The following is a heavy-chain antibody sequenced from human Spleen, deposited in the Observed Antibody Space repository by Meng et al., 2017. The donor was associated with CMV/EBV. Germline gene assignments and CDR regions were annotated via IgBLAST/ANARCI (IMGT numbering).Heavy chain of an antibody. J-gene: IGHJ4*02. D-gene: IGHD6-6*01. Sequence: YAISWGRQCPGQGLEWMGGFIPVFDTASYARKFQGRLGVAADGSRTTAYMELSSLRSEDPAIYRCAGRRWVNFTTSSGRGYYFDSWGRGTLVTVSS. V-gene: IGHV1-69*01. CDR1: YA. CDR3: AGRRWVNFTTSSGRGYYFDS. CDR2: FIPVFDTA.